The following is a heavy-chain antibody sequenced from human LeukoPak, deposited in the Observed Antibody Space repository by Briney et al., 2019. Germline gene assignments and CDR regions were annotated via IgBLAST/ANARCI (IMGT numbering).Heavy chain of an antibody. CDR2: ISGGGGST. CDR3: AKEDAYSSSNPDY. V-gene: IGHV3-23*01. Sequence: GGSLRLSCAASGFIFSSYAMSWIRQAPGKGLEWVSAISGGGGSTFYADSVKGRFTISRDNSKNTPYLQMDSLRAEDTAVYYCAKEDAYSSSNPDYWGQGTLVTVSS. J-gene: IGHJ4*02. CDR1: GFIFSSYA. D-gene: IGHD6-13*01.